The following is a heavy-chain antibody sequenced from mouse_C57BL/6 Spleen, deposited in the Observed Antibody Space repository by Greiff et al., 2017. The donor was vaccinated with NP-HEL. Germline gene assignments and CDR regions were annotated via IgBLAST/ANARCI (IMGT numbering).Heavy chain of an antibody. V-gene: IGHV1-59*01. J-gene: IGHJ2*01. CDR2: IDPSDSYT. CDR3: ASSSLIDY. D-gene: IGHD1-1*01. Sequence: QVQLQQPGAELVRPGTSVKLSCKASGYTFTSYWMHWVKQRPGQGLEWIGVIDPSDSYTNYNQKFKGKATLTVDTSSSTAYMQLSSLTSEDSAVYYCASSSLIDYWGQGTTLTVSS. CDR1: GYTFTSYW.